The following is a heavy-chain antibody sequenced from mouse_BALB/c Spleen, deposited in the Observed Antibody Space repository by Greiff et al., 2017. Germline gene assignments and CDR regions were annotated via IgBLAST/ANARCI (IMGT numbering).Heavy chain of an antibody. CDR3: ARISYDYGSYAMDY. J-gene: IGHJ4*01. Sequence: QVTLKESGPGILQPSQTLSLTCSFSGFSLSTSGMGVGWIRQPSGKGLEWLAHIWWDDDKRYNPALKSRLTISKDTSSNQVFLKIASVDTADTATYYCARISYDYGSYAMDYWGQGTSVTVSS. V-gene: IGHV8-8*01. CDR1: GFSLSTSGMG. CDR2: IWWDDDK. D-gene: IGHD1-1*01.